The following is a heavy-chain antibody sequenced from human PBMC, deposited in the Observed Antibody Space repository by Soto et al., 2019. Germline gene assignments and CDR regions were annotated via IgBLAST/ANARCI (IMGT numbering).Heavy chain of an antibody. Sequence: QVPLVQSGAEVKKPGSSVTGCCKASGGTFSSYAIHWVRQAPGQGLEWMGGIIPMYGPAKYAQRFQGRVTSPADDSTTAVATELPSLPPQDTAVYYCARVTLMIRGVIENGFDPWCHGTLVTVSS. J-gene: IGHJ5*02. CDR3: ARVTLMIRGVIENGFDP. CDR2: IIPMYGPA. V-gene: IGHV1-69*01. D-gene: IGHD3-10*01. CDR1: GGTFSSYA.